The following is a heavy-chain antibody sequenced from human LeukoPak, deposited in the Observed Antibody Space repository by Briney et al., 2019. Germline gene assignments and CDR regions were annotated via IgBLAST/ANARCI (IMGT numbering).Heavy chain of an antibody. CDR1: GFTVSNNY. CDR3: AKRTASGRPEYFDY. CDR2: ISGSGSST. V-gene: IGHV3-23*01. D-gene: IGHD3-10*01. J-gene: IGHJ4*02. Sequence: PGGSLRLSCTASGFTVSNNYMNWVRQAPGRGLEWVSGISGSGSSTYFADSVKGRFAISRDNSKNTVFLQMNSLRAEDTAVYFCAKRTASGRPEYFDYWGQGTLVTVSS.